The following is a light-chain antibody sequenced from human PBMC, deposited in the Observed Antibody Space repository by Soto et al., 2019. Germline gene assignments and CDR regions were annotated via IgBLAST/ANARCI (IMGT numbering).Light chain of an antibody. CDR1: SIDVGGYTY. V-gene: IGLV2-14*01. J-gene: IGLJ1*01. CDR3: SSYRRSKTYV. CDR2: DVS. Sequence: QSVLTQPASVSESPGQSITISFTGTSIDVGGYTYVSWYQQHPGKAPKLMIYDVSNRPSGVSNRFSGSKSGNTASLTISGLQAEDEADYYCSSYRRSKTYVFGTGTKVTVL.